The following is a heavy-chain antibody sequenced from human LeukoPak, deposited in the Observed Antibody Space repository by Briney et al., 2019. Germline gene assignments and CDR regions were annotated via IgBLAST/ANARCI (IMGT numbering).Heavy chain of an antibody. D-gene: IGHD4-11*01. CDR1: GFTFGSCW. CDR3: ASATTTVTPFDY. V-gene: IGHV3-7*01. Sequence: PGGSLRLSCAASGFTFGSCWMSWVRQAPGKGLEWVANIKQDGSGKYYVDSVKGRFTISRDNAKNSLYLQMNSLRAEDTAVYYCASATTTVTPFDYWGQGTLVTVSS. CDR2: IKQDGSGK. J-gene: IGHJ4*02.